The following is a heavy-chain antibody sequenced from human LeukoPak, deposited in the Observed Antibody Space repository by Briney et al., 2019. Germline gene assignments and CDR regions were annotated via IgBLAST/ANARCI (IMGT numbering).Heavy chain of an antibody. CDR3: ARVATVEVWWFDP. CDR2: IRYDRTNK. Sequence: GGSLRLSCAASGFTFSSYGMHWVRQAPGKGLEWVAFIRYDRTNKYYADSVKGRFTISRDNAKNSLYLQMNSLRAEDTAVYYCARVATVEVWWFDPWGQGTLVTVSS. V-gene: IGHV3-30*02. CDR1: GFTFSSYG. J-gene: IGHJ5*02. D-gene: IGHD5-24*01.